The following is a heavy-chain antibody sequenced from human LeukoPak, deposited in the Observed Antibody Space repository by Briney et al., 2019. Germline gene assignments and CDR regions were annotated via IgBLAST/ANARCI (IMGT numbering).Heavy chain of an antibody. CDR3: ARIRPLPSHFTAMVLFDY. D-gene: IGHD5-18*01. V-gene: IGHV4-39*07. Sequence: SETLSLTCTVSGDSISSSSYYWGWIRQPPGKGLEWIGSIYYSGSTSYNPSLKSRVTISLDTSKNQFSLKLTSVTAADTAVYYCARIRPLPSHFTAMVLFDYWGQGTLVTVSS. CDR2: IYYSGST. J-gene: IGHJ4*02. CDR1: GDSISSSSYY.